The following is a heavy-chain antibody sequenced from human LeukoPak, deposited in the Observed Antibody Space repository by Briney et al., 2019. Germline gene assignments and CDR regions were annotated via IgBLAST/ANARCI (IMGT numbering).Heavy chain of an antibody. J-gene: IGHJ4*02. CDR2: INPNSGGT. CDR3: ARGGAIVVVPAVMVS. CDR1: GYTFTGYY. D-gene: IGHD2-2*01. V-gene: IGHV1-2*02. Sequence: ASVKVSCKASGYTFTGYYMHWVRQAPGQGLEWMGWINPNSGGTNYAQKFQGRVTMTRDTSISTAYMELSRLRSDDTAVYYCARGGAIVVVPAVMVSWGQGTLVTVSS.